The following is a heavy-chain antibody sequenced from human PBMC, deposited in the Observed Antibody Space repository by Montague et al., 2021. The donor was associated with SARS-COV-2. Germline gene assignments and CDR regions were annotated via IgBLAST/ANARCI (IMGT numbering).Heavy chain of an antibody. D-gene: IGHD3-9*01. CDR3: ARAILKTYYESWTGYYKTPYGVDD. J-gene: IGHJ6*02. CDR2: IYYSGST. V-gene: IGHV4-61*01. Sequence: SETLSLTCTVSGGSVSSGSYYWSWIRQPPGKGLEWNGYIYYSGSTNHNPTLKSRVTISVDTSKDQVTLKLSSVTAADTAVYYCARAILKTYYESWTGYYKTPYGVDDWGQGTTVTVSS. CDR1: GGSVSSGSYY.